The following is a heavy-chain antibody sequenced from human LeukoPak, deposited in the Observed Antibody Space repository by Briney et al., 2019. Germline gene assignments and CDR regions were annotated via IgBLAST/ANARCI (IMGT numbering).Heavy chain of an antibody. CDR1: GYTFTSYG. D-gene: IGHD2-21*01. CDR3: ARDSRSYCGGDCYADY. J-gene: IGHJ4*02. V-gene: IGHV1-18*01. Sequence: ASVKVSCKPSGYTFTSYGISWVRQAPGQGLEWMGWISAYNGNTNYAQKLQGRVTMTTDTSTSTAYMELRSLRSDDTAVYYCARDSRSYCGGDCYADYWGQGTLVTVSS. CDR2: ISAYNGNT.